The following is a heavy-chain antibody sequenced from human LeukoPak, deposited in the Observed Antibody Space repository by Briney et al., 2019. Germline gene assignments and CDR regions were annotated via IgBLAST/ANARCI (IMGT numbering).Heavy chain of an antibody. J-gene: IGHJ6*04. Sequence: PGGSLRLSCTASGFTLSTYEMNWFRQAPGKVLEWVSYINSRGTITYYADSVKGRFTISRDNAKNSLSLQLSSLRAEDTATYYCARDDSLVYDILAGYPPSGYYGVDVWGKGTTVTVSS. CDR3: ARDDSLVYDILAGYPPSGYYGVDV. CDR2: INSRGTIT. D-gene: IGHD3-9*01. V-gene: IGHV3-48*03. CDR1: GFTLSTYE.